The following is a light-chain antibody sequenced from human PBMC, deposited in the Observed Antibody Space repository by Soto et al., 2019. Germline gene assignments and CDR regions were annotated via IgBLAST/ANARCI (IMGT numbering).Light chain of an antibody. CDR1: SSDVGGYNY. J-gene: IGLJ2*01. CDR2: EVS. Sequence: QSALTQPPSASGSPGQSVTISCTGTSSDVGGYNYVSWYQQHPGKAPKLMIYEVSKRPSGVPDRFSGSKSGNTASLTGSGLQAEDEGDYYCSSHARSNNLGVFGGGTKLTVL. V-gene: IGLV2-8*01. CDR3: SSHARSNNLGV.